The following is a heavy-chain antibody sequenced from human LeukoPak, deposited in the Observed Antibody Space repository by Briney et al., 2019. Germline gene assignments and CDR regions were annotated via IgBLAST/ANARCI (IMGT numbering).Heavy chain of an antibody. Sequence: GGSLRLSCAASGFTFSSYSMNWVRQAPGKGLEWVSSISSSSSYIYYADSVKGRFTISRDNAKNSLYLQMNSLRAEDTAVYYCARDSNDSSGYYYVPDAFDIWGQGTIVTVSS. V-gene: IGHV3-21*01. J-gene: IGHJ3*02. CDR1: GFTFSSYS. CDR2: ISSSSSYI. D-gene: IGHD3-22*01. CDR3: ARDSNDSSGYYYVPDAFDI.